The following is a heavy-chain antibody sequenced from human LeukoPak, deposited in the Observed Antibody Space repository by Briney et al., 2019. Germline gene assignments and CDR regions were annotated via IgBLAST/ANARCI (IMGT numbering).Heavy chain of an antibody. CDR1: GGSISSYY. D-gene: IGHD2-15*01. CDR2: IYYSGST. Sequence: SETLSLTCTVSGGSISSYYWSWIRQPPGKGLEWIGYIYYSGSTNYNPSLKSRVTISVGTSKNQFSPKLSSVTAADTAVYYCARVVVVAATSAFDIWGQGTMVTVSS. V-gene: IGHV4-59*01. CDR3: ARVVVVAATSAFDI. J-gene: IGHJ3*02.